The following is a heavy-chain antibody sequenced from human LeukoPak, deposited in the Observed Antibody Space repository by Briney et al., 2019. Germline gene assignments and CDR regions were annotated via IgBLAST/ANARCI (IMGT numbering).Heavy chain of an antibody. CDR1: TYISSDFG. CDR2: GSGDNGET. Sequence: GASVTVSCKASTYISSDFGISWVRLAPGGGLEWMGWGSGDNGETNYGHKFYCRVTMTMETSTNTASMELRGLRSDDTAIYYCARVYLYTTGWSAAYYYCMDVWGKGTTVIVSS. CDR3: ARVYLYTTGWSAAYYYCMDV. V-gene: IGHV1-18*01. J-gene: IGHJ6*03. D-gene: IGHD3-16*02.